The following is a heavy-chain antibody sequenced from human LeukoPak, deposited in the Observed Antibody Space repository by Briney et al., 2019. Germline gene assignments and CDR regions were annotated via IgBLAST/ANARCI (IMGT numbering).Heavy chain of an antibody. CDR1: GGSFSGYY. D-gene: IGHD3-22*01. CDR2: INHSGST. J-gene: IGHJ4*02. V-gene: IGHV4-34*01. CDR3: ARDLRDSSGYYYLGY. Sequence: SETLSLTCAVYGGSFSGYYWSWIRQPPGKGLEWIGEINHSGSTNYNPSLKSRVTISVDTSKNQFSLKLSSVTAADTAVYYCARDLRDSSGYYYLGYWGQGTLVTASS.